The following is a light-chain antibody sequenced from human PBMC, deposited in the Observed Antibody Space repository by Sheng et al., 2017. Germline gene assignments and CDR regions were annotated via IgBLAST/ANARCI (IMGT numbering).Light chain of an antibody. CDR1: QDITNY. CDR2: DAS. V-gene: IGKV1-33*01. J-gene: IGKJ2*01. CDR3: QQYFSPPYT. Sequence: DIQMTQSPSSLSASVGDRVTITCQASQDITNYLNWYQQKPGKAPKLLIYDASNLETGVPSRFSGSGSGTDFTFTISSLQPEDSATYYCQQYFSPPYTFGQGTKLDI.